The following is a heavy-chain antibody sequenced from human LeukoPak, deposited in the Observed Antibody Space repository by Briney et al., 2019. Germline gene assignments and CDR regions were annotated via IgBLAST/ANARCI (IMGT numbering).Heavy chain of an antibody. J-gene: IGHJ4*02. CDR1: GFTFSIHW. D-gene: IGHD4-23*01. CDR3: ARLGGNSGFSGDY. Sequence: GGSLRLFCAASGFTFSIHWMHWVRQAPGEGLVCVSRINSDGSSTSYAGSVKGRFTISRDNAKNTLYLQMNSLRAEDTAVYYCARLGGNSGFSGDYWGQGTLVTVSS. V-gene: IGHV3-74*01. CDR2: INSDGSST.